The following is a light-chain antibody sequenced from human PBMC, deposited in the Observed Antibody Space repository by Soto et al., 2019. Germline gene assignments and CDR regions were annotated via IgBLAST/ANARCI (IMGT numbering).Light chain of an antibody. CDR1: QDIRYD. J-gene: IGKJ1*01. V-gene: IGKV1-6*01. CDR3: LQDYTYPWA. CDR2: AAS. Sequence: AIQLTQSPSSLSASVGDRVTIACRASQDIRYDLGWYQQKPGKAPKLLIYAASSLQSEVPSRFSGSGSGTDFTLTISSLQPEVFATYYCLQDYTYPWAFGQGTKVELK.